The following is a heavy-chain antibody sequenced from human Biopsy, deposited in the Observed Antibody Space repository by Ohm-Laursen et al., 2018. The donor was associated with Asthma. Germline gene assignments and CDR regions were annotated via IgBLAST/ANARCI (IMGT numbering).Heavy chain of an antibody. J-gene: IGHJ4*02. CDR2: INGKSNSI. CDR3: ARDSYSSGLYDDFES. Sequence: SLRLSCAASGFTLSSYVMHWVRQAPGKGLEWISYINGKSNSIEYADSVKGRFTISRDNAKNSLYLQMNSLRAEDTAVYYCARDSYSSGLYDDFESWGQGTLVTVSS. V-gene: IGHV3-48*03. CDR1: GFTLSSYV. D-gene: IGHD6-19*01.